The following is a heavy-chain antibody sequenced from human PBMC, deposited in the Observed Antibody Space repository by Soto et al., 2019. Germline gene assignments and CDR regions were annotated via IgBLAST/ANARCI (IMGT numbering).Heavy chain of an antibody. J-gene: IGHJ5*02. CDR1: GGSISGSSYY. CDR2: IYYSGST. Sequence: SETLSLTCTVSGGSISGSSYYWGWIRQPPGKGLEWIGSIYYSGSTYYNPSLKSRVTISVDTSKNQFSLKLSSVTAADTAVYYCARRRVLRYFDWLFGWFDPWGQGTLVTVSS. CDR3: ARRRVLRYFDWLFGWFDP. V-gene: IGHV4-39*01. D-gene: IGHD3-9*01.